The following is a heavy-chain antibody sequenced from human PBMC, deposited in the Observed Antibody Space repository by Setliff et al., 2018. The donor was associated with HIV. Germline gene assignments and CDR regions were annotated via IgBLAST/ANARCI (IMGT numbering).Heavy chain of an antibody. J-gene: IGHJ6*02. CDR3: ARAGYDYGDLSGMDV. V-gene: IGHV1-58*02. Sequence: GASVKVSCKASGFTFTTSAMQWVRQARGQRLEWIGWIVVASGNTNYAQKFQERVTITRDMSTSTAYMELSSLRSEDTAVYYCARAGYDYGDLSGMDVWGQGTTVTVSS. CDR2: IVVASGNT. CDR1: GFTFTTSA. D-gene: IGHD4-17*01.